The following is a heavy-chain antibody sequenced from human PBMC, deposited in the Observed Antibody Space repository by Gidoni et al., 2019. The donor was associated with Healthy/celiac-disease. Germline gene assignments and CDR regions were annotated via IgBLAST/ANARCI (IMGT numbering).Heavy chain of an antibody. J-gene: IGHJ4*02. CDR1: GFTFSSYA. CDR3: AHDYGDSFDY. Sequence: EVQLLESGGGLVQPGGSLRLSCAASGFTFSSYAMSWVRQAPGKGLEWVSASSGSCGSTYYADSVKGRFTISRDNSKNTLYLQMNSLRAEDTAVYYCAHDYGDSFDYWGQGTLVTVSS. CDR2: SSGSCGST. D-gene: IGHD4-17*01. V-gene: IGHV3-23*01.